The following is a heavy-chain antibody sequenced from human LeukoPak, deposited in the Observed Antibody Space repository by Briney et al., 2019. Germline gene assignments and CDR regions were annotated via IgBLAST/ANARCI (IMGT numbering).Heavy chain of an antibody. V-gene: IGHV3-48*03. D-gene: IGHD1-26*01. Sequence: GGSLRLSCAASGFTFSSYEMNWVRQAPGKGLEWVSYISSSGSTIYYADSVKGRFTISRGNAKNSLYLQMNSLRAEDTALYYCTRDEVGATTEFDYWGQGTLVTVSS. J-gene: IGHJ4*02. CDR2: ISSSGSTI. CDR3: TRDEVGATTEFDY. CDR1: GFTFSSYE.